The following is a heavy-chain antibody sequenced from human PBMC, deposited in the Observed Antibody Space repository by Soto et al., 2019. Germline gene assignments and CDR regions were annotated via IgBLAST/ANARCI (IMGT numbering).Heavy chain of an antibody. CDR1: GGSISSYY. D-gene: IGHD2-2*01. J-gene: IGHJ6*01. CDR3: ARVQSTSWGYYYAVDV. V-gene: IGHV4-59*01. Sequence: QVQLQESGPGLVKPSETLSLTCRISGGSISSYYWNWIRQAPGKGLEWIGFISYSGSTNYNPALTSRVTISVDTSNDQISLRLNSVTAADTAVYYRARVQSTSWGYYYAVDVWGQGTTVTVSS. CDR2: ISYSGST.